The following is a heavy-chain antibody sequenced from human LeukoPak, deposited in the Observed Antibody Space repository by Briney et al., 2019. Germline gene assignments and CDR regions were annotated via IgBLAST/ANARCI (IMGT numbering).Heavy chain of an antibody. CDR2: INHSGST. CDR1: GGSFSGYY. Sequence: SETLSLTCAVYGGSFSGYYWSWIRQPPGKGLEWIGEINHSGSTNYNPSLKSRVTISVDTSKNQFSLKLSSVTAADTAVYYCARVRRDGYNSIGAWYFDYWGQGTLVTVSS. J-gene: IGHJ4*02. D-gene: IGHD5-24*01. V-gene: IGHV4-34*01. CDR3: ARVRRDGYNSIGAWYFDY.